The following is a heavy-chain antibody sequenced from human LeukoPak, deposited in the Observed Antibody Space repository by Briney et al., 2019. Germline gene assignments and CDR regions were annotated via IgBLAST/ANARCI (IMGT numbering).Heavy chain of an antibody. CDR2: ISSSSSYI. V-gene: IGHV3-21*01. Sequence: GGSLRLSCAASGFTFSSYSMNWVRQAPGKGLEWVSSISSSSSYIYYADSVKGRFTIPRDNAKNSLYLQMNSLRAEDTAVYYCAREESGVYSSSRYWGQGTLVTVSS. CDR3: AREESGVYSSSRY. J-gene: IGHJ4*02. D-gene: IGHD6-13*01. CDR1: GFTFSSYS.